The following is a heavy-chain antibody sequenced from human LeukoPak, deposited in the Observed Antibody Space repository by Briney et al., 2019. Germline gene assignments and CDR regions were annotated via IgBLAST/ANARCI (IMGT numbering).Heavy chain of an antibody. CDR3: ARWYYYDSSGYYKDY. Sequence: ASVKVSCKASGYTFTSNYIHWVRQAPGQGLEWMGMIYPRDGSTSYAQKFQGRVTVTRDTSTSTVHMELSSLRSEDTAVYYCARWYYYDSSGYYKDYWGQGTLVTVSS. CDR2: IYPRDGST. CDR1: GYTFTSNY. J-gene: IGHJ4*02. V-gene: IGHV1-46*01. D-gene: IGHD3-22*01.